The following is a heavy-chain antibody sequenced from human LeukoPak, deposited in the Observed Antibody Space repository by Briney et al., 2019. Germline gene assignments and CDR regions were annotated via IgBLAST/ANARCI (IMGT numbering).Heavy chain of an antibody. J-gene: IGHJ4*02. V-gene: IGHV4-59*01. D-gene: IGHD1-26*01. CDR2: IYYSGST. Sequence: SETLSLTCAVYGGSFSGYYWSWIRQPPGKGLEWIGYIYYSGSTNYNPSLKSRVTISVDTSKNQFSLKLSSVTAADTAVYYCAGSIVGATYWGQGTLVTVSS. CDR1: GGSFSGYY. CDR3: AGSIVGATY.